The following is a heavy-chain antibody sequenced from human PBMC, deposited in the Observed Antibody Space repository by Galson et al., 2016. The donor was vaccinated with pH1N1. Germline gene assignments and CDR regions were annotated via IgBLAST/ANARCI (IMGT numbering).Heavy chain of an antibody. CDR1: GGTFGSYG. D-gene: IGHD3-10*01. V-gene: IGHV1-69*13. CDR2: IIPIFNTA. CDR3: AREDYYATDLSDWYCDL. J-gene: IGHJ2*01. Sequence: SVKVSCKASGGTFGSYGINWVRQAPGQGLEWMGGIIPIFNTAKYAQNFQGRVTTTADESTTTAYMELSSLRSEDTAVYYCAREDYYATDLSDWYCDLWGRGTLLTVSS.